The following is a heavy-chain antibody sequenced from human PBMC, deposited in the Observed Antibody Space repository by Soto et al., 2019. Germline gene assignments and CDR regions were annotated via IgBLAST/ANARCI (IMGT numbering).Heavy chain of an antibody. CDR2: IKQDGSEK. CDR3: ARPALLVTTFDY. CDR1: GFTFSSYW. V-gene: IGHV3-7*01. Sequence: GGSLRLSCAASGFTFSSYWMSWVRQAPGKGLEWVANIKQDGSEKYYADSVKGRFTISRDNSKNTLSLQMNSLRADDTAVYYCARPALLVTTFDYWGQGALVTV. J-gene: IGHJ4*02. D-gene: IGHD4-17*01.